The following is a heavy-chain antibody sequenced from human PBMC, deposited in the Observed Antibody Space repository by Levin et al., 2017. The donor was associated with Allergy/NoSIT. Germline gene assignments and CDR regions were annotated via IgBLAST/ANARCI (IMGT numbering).Heavy chain of an antibody. Sequence: LSLTCAASGFSFRTYWMSWVRPAPGKGLEWVANIKEDGSEEYYVDSVKGRFTISRDNAINSLYLQMNSLRAEDTAVYYCARKRGDYWGQGTLVTVSS. J-gene: IGHJ4*02. CDR1: GFSFRTYW. V-gene: IGHV3-7*01. CDR3: ARKRGDY. CDR2: IKEDGSEE. D-gene: IGHD3-10*01.